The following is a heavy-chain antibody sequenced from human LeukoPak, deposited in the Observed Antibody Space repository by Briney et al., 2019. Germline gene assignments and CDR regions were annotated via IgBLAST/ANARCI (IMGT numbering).Heavy chain of an antibody. CDR2: IYWDDDK. Sequence: SGPTLVNPTQTLTLTCTFSGFSLSTSGVGVGWIRQPPGKALEWLALIYWDDDKRYSPSLKSRLTITKDTSKNQVVLTMTNMDPVDTATYYCAHTINNIWFGELFRHDAFDIWGQGTMVTVSS. CDR3: AHTINNIWFGELFRHDAFDI. V-gene: IGHV2-5*02. J-gene: IGHJ3*02. D-gene: IGHD3-10*01. CDR1: GFSLSTSGVG.